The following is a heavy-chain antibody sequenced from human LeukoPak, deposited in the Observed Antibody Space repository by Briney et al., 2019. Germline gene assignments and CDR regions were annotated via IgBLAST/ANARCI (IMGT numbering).Heavy chain of an antibody. D-gene: IGHD3-22*01. CDR1: GGSISSYY. CDR2: IYYSGST. J-gene: IGHJ4*02. V-gene: IGHV4-59*01. CDR3: ARLPYYYDSSGYYYFSFDY. Sequence: SETLSLTCTVSGGSISSYYWSWIRQPPGKGLEWIGYIYYSGSTNYNPSLKSRVTISVDTSKNQFSLKLSSVTAADTAVYYCARLPYYYDSSGYYYFSFDYWGQGTLVTVSS.